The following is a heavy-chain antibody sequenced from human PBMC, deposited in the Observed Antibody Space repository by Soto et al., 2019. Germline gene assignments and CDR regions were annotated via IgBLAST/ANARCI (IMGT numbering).Heavy chain of an antibody. D-gene: IGHD5-18*01. CDR2: IWYDGSNK. CDR1: GFTFSSYG. CDR3: ARELDKYSYGFRE. J-gene: IGHJ4*02. V-gene: IGHV3-33*01. Sequence: QVQLVESGGGVVQPGRSLRLSCAASGFTFSSYGMHWVRQAPGKGLEWVAVIWYDGSNKYYADSVKGGFTISRDNSKNTLYLQMNSLRAEDTAVYYCARELDKYSYGFREWGQGTLVTFSS.